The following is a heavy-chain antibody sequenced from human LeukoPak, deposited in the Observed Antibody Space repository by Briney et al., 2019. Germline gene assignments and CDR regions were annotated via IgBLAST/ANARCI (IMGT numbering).Heavy chain of an antibody. Sequence: SETLSLTCTVSGGSISGYYWSWIRQPAGQGLEWIGRIYSNGDTRYNPSLKSRVTMPVDTSKNQHPLKLGPVTAAGTAVYYCARAAGAAGGQYFDYWGQGTLVTVSS. D-gene: IGHD6-13*01. J-gene: IGHJ4*02. CDR1: GGSISGYY. CDR3: ARAAGAAGGQYFDY. CDR2: IYSNGDT. V-gene: IGHV4-4*07.